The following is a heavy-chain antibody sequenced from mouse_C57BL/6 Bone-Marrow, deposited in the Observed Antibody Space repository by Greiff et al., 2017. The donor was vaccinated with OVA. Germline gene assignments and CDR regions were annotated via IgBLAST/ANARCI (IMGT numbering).Heavy chain of an antibody. CDR3: VRGWFAY. CDR2: IRSKSNNYAT. Sequence: EVNVVESGGGLVQPKGSLKLSCAASGFSFNTYAMNWVRQAPGKGLEWVARIRSKSNNYATYYADSVKDRFTISRDDSESMLYLQMNNVKTEDTAMYYCVRGWFAYWGQGTLVTVSA. CDR1: GFSFNTYA. V-gene: IGHV10-1*01. J-gene: IGHJ3*01.